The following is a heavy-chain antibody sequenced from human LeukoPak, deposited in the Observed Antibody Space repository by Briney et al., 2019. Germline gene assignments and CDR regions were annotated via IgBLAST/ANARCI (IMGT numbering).Heavy chain of an antibody. CDR1: GGTFSSYA. Sequence: ASVKVTCKASGGTFSSYAISWVRQAPGQGLEWMGGIIPIFGTANYAQKFQGRVTITADESTSTAYMELSSLRSEDTAVYYCATHSGSRTLDYWGQGTLVTVPS. D-gene: IGHD1-26*01. CDR3: ATHSGSRTLDY. V-gene: IGHV1-69*13. CDR2: IIPIFGTA. J-gene: IGHJ4*02.